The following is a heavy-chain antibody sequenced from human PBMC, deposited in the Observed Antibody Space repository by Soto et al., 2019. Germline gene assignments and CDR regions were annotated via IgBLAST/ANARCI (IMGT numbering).Heavy chain of an antibody. CDR3: TRWAYISTWYLDF. CDR1: GFTFADYP. J-gene: IGHJ4*02. Sequence: GGSLRLSCTASGFTFADYPMSWFRQAPVKGLEWVGFIRSQLYGGTADYAASVQGRFTISRDDSKSIAYLQMNSLKIEDTGVYYCTRWAYISTWYLDFWGQGTLVTVSS. V-gene: IGHV3-49*03. D-gene: IGHD6-13*01. CDR2: IRSQLYGGTA.